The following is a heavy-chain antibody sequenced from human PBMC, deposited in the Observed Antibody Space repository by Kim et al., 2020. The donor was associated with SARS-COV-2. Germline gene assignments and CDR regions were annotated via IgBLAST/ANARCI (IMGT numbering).Heavy chain of an antibody. CDR1: GYIFTNYG. V-gene: IGHV1-18*01. D-gene: IGHD3-10*01. J-gene: IGHJ6*02. Sequence: ASVKVSCKASGYIFTNYGFSWVRQAPGQGLEWMGWISTYNGNANYAQRVQGRVTVTTDTSTSTAYMELRSLRFDDTAVYYCARVETGLYGSGSRDNMDVWGHGTTVTVAS. CDR3: ARVETGLYGSGSRDNMDV. CDR2: ISTYNGNA.